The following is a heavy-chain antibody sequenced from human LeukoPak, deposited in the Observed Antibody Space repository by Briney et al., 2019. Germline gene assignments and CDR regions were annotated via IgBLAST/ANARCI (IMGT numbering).Heavy chain of an antibody. D-gene: IGHD5-12*01. J-gene: IGHJ5*02. CDR2: IYYSGST. V-gene: IGHV4-59*08. CDR1: GGSISSYY. Sequence: SETLSLTCTVSGGSISSYYWSWIRQPPGKGLEWIGYIYYSGSTNYNPSLKSRVTISVDTSKNQFSLKLSSVTAADTAVYYCARHDGYSGYFAAWGQGTLVTVSS. CDR3: ARHDGYSGYFAA.